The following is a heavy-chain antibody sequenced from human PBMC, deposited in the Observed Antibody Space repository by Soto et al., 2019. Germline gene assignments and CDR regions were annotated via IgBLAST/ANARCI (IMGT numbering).Heavy chain of an antibody. CDR1: GGSFSGYY. Sequence: SETLSLTCAVYGGSFSGYYWSWIRQPPGKGLEWIGEINHSGSTNYNPSLKSRVTISVDTSKNQFSLKLSSVTAADTAVYYCARGSSDFWSGYLNWFDPWGQGTLVTVSS. CDR2: INHSGST. CDR3: ARGSSDFWSGYLNWFDP. D-gene: IGHD3-3*01. J-gene: IGHJ5*02. V-gene: IGHV4-34*01.